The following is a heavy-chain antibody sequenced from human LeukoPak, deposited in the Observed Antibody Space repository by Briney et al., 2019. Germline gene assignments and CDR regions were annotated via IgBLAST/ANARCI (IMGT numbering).Heavy chain of an antibody. Sequence: GGSLRLSCAASGFTFSSYWMSWVRQAPGKGLEWVANIKQDGSEKYYVDSVKGRFTISRDNAKNSLYLQMNSLRAEDTAVYYCARDGSRDSPEADAFDIWGQGTMVTVSS. J-gene: IGHJ3*02. V-gene: IGHV3-7*01. CDR1: GFTFSSYW. CDR2: IKQDGSEK. CDR3: ARDGSRDSPEADAFDI. D-gene: IGHD3/OR15-3a*01.